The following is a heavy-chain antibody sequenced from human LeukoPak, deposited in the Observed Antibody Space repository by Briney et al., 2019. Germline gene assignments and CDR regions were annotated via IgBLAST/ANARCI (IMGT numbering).Heavy chain of an antibody. CDR1: GSTVSSNY. D-gene: IGHD3-22*01. Sequence: GGSLRLSCAASGSTVSSNYMSWVRQAPGKGLEWVSVIYSGGSTYYADSVKGRFTISRDNSKNTLYLQMNSLRAEDTAVYYCARDIGDYDSSGYYWGAFDIWGQGTMVTVSS. V-gene: IGHV3-66*01. CDR3: ARDIGDYDSSGYYWGAFDI. J-gene: IGHJ3*02. CDR2: IYSGGST.